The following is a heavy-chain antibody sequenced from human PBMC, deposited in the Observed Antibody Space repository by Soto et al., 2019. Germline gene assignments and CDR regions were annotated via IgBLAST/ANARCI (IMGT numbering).Heavy chain of an antibody. Sequence: SENLSLTCAVSGGSISSGGYSWSWIRQPPGKGLEWIGYIYHSGSSYYNRSLQSRVTISVDRSKAQFYLTLTSVTAADTAVYFFARSRYYDW. CDR2: IYHSGSS. CDR3: ARSRYYDW. D-gene: IGHD3-16*01. CDR1: GGSISSGGYS. J-gene: IGHJ5*01. V-gene: IGHV4-30-2*01.